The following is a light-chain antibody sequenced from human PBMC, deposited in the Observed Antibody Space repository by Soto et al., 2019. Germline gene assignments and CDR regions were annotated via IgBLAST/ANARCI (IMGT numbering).Light chain of an antibody. CDR2: DAS. CDR1: QSVSSY. J-gene: IGKJ2*01. Sequence: EIVFTQSPATLSLSPGERATLSCRASQSVSSYLAWYQQNPGQAPRLLIYDASNRATGIPARFSGSGSGTALNLTISSLYREDFALYYCQQRRYWPRMYTFGQGNKLEIK. CDR3: QQRRYWPRMYT. V-gene: IGKV3-11*01.